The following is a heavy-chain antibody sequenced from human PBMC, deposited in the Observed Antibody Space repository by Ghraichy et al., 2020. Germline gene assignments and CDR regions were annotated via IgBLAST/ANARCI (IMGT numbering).Heavy chain of an antibody. Sequence: SGPTLVKPTQTLTLTCTFSGFSLRPSGMCVSWMRQPPGKALEWLALIDWDDDKYYSTSLKTRLTISKDTSKNQVVLTMTNMDPVDTATYYCARIDLGYSSGWGAFDIWGQGTMVTVSS. CDR3: ARIDLGYSSGWGAFDI. CDR1: GFSLRPSGMC. J-gene: IGHJ3*02. V-gene: IGHV2-70*01. CDR2: IDWDDDK. D-gene: IGHD6-19*01.